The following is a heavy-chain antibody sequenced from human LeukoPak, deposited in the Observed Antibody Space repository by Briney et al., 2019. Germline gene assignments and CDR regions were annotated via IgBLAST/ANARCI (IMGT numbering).Heavy chain of an antibody. Sequence: GGSLRLSCAASGSAFASYAMNWVRQSPERGLEWVAAISGTGDSTSYADSVKGRFTISRDNAKNSLYLLMNSLRAEDTAVYYCARDIWSQLLGYWGQGTLVTVSS. D-gene: IGHD2-2*01. V-gene: IGHV3-23*01. CDR3: ARDIWSQLLGY. J-gene: IGHJ4*02. CDR1: GSAFASYA. CDR2: ISGTGDST.